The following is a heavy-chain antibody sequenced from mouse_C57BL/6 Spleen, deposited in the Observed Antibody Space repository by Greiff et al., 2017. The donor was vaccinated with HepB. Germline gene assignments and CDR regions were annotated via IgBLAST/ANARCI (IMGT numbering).Heavy chain of an antibody. J-gene: IGHJ1*03. CDR2: ISYDGSN. D-gene: IGHD2-4*01. CDR3: ARAYDYGWYFDV. Sequence: EVKLMESGPGLVKPSQSLSLTCSVTGYSITSGYYWNWIRQFPGNKLEWMGYISYDGSNNYNPSLTNRISITRDTSKNQFFLKLNSVTTEDTATYYCARAYDYGWYFDVWGTGTTVTVSS. V-gene: IGHV3-6*01. CDR1: GYSITSGYY.